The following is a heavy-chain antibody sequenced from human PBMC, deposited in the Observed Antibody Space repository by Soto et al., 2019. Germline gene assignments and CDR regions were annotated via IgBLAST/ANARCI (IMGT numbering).Heavy chain of an antibody. J-gene: IGHJ4*02. CDR3: AKAKIDVVVVARYYFDY. V-gene: IGHV3-23*01. D-gene: IGHD2-15*01. Sequence: GGSLRLSCAASGFTFSSYAMSWVRQAPGKGLEWVSAISGSGGSTYYADSVKGRFTISRDNSKNTLYLQMNSLRAEDTAVYYCAKAKIDVVVVARYYFDYWGQGTLVTVSS. CDR1: GFTFSSYA. CDR2: ISGSGGST.